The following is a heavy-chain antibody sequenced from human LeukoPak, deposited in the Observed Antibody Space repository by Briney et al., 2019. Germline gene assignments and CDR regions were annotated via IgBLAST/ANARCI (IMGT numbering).Heavy chain of an antibody. CDR1: DGSVSSSHYY. Sequence: SETLSLTCTVSDGSVSSSHYYWSWIRQPPGKGLEWIGYVYFSGITNYNPSLRSRVAISVDTSKNEFSLKLNSVTAADTAIYYCARVGITGTPSDYWGQGTLVTVSS. CDR2: VYFSGIT. V-gene: IGHV4-61*01. CDR3: ARVGITGTPSDY. D-gene: IGHD1-7*01. J-gene: IGHJ4*02.